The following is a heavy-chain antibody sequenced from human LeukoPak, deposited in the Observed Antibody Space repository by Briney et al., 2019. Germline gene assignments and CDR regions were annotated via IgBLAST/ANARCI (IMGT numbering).Heavy chain of an antibody. V-gene: IGHV3-7*01. Sequence: GGSLRLSCAASGFSFSSYWMSWVRQVPGKGLQWVANIKQDGSEKYYVDSVKGRFTISRDNAKNLLYLQMNSLRVEDTAVYYCARSRLTLDYWGQGTLVTVSS. CDR2: IKQDGSEK. D-gene: IGHD2-15*01. CDR1: GFSFSSYW. CDR3: ARSRLTLDY. J-gene: IGHJ4*02.